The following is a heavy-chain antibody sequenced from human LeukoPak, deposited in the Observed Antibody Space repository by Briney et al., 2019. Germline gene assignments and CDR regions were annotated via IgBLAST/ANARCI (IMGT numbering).Heavy chain of an antibody. Sequence: SETLSLTCTVSGGSISSYYWSWIRQPPGKGLEWIGYISYSGSTNYNPSLKSRVTISVDTSKNQFSLKLSSVTAADTAVYYCARETFSSGWYWFDPWGQGTLVTVSS. D-gene: IGHD6-19*01. J-gene: IGHJ5*02. CDR3: ARETFSSGWYWFDP. CDR2: ISYSGST. V-gene: IGHV4-59*01. CDR1: GGSISSYY.